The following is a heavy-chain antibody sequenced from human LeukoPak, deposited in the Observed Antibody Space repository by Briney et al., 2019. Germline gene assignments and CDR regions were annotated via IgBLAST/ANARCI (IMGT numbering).Heavy chain of an antibody. CDR1: GFTFSSYG. CDR3: AKELRILGWFIQDY. D-gene: IGHD6-19*01. J-gene: IGHJ4*02. V-gene: IGHV3-30*18. Sequence: GGSLRLSCAASGFTFSSYGMHWVRQAPGKGLEWVAVISYDGSNKYYADSVKGRFTISRDNSKNTLYLQMNSLRAEDTAVYYCAKELRILGWFIQDYWGQGTLVTVSS. CDR2: ISYDGSNK.